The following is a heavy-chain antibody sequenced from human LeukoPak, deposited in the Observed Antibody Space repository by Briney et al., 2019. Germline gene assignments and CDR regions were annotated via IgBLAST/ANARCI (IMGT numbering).Heavy chain of an antibody. Sequence: GGPLRLSCSASGFTFRSYLMHWVPQAPGKGLEYVSAISGDGGSTYYADSVKGRFTISRDNSKITLYLQMTTLRPEDTAIYYCAKNFQWTNTNCYEAFAIWGQGTMVTVSS. CDR3: AKNFQWTNTNCYEAFAI. CDR1: GFTFRSYL. CDR2: ISGDGGST. V-gene: IGHV3-64D*06. D-gene: IGHD2-21*02. J-gene: IGHJ3*02.